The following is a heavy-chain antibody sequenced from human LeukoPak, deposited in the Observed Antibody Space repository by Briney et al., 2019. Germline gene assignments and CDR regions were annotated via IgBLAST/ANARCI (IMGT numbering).Heavy chain of an antibody. CDR2: ISSSGSTI. V-gene: IGHV3-48*03. D-gene: IGHD3-10*01. Sequence: GGSLRLSCAASGFTFSSYEMNWVRQAPGKGLEWVSYISSSGSTIYYADSVKGRFTISRDNAKNSLYLQMNSLRAEDTAVYYCARGGLLWFGELSRGPFDYWGQGTLVTVSS. CDR3: ARGGLLWFGELSRGPFDY. J-gene: IGHJ4*02. CDR1: GFTFSSYE.